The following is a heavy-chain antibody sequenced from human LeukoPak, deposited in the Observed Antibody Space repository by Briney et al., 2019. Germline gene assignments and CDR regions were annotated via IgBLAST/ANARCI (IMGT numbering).Heavy chain of an antibody. CDR2: IYYSGST. Sequence: PSETLSLTCTVSGGSISSSGYYWGWIRQPPGKGLEWIGSIYYSGSTYYNPSLKSRVTISVDTSKNQFSLKLSSVTAADTAVYYCARDRVGDYYDSSGYLDYWGQGTLVTVSS. CDR1: GGSISSSGYY. J-gene: IGHJ4*02. V-gene: IGHV4-39*07. D-gene: IGHD3-22*01. CDR3: ARDRVGDYYDSSGYLDY.